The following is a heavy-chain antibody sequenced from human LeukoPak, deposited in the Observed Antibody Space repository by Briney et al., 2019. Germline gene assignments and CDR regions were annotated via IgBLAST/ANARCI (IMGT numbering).Heavy chain of an antibody. D-gene: IGHD3-16*01. CDR1: GFTFSTYW. V-gene: IGHV3-7*05. CDR2: VNEDGSEK. CDR3: GRGFAWLDN. J-gene: IGHJ5*02. Sequence: GGSLRLSCAVSGFTFSTYWMTWVRQAPGKGLKWVASVNEDGSEKYLVDSVKGRFTISRDNAKNSLFLQLHSLSAEDTAVYYCGRGFAWLDNWGQGTQDTVFS.